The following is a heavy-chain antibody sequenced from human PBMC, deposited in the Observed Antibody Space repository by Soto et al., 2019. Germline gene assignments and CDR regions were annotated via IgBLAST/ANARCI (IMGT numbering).Heavy chain of an antibody. J-gene: IGHJ4*02. V-gene: IGHV4-59*01. Sequence: SETLSLTCTVSGGSISSYYWSWIRQSPGKGLEWIGYIYDSGSTNYNPSLRSRVTISLDTSKNQFSLKLNSVTAADTAVYYCARLYGDYWGQGTLVTVSS. CDR1: GGSISSYY. D-gene: IGHD4-17*01. CDR2: IYDSGST. CDR3: ARLYGDY.